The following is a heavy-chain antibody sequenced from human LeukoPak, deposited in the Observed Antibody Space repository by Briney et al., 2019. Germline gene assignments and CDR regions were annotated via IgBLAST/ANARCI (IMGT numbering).Heavy chain of an antibody. J-gene: IGHJ4*02. D-gene: IGHD2-2*01. Sequence: SETLSLTCTVSGGSISSYYWSWIRQPPGKGLEWIGYTYYSGSTNYNPSLKSRVTISVDTSKNQFSLKLSSVTAADTAVYYCARGVIDCSSTSCYDHFDYWGQGTLVTVSS. CDR2: TYYSGST. V-gene: IGHV4-59*01. CDR1: GGSISSYY. CDR3: ARGVIDCSSTSCYDHFDY.